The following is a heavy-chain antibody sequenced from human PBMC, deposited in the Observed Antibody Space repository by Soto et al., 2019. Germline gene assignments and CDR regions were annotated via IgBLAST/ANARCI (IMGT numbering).Heavy chain of an antibody. D-gene: IGHD3-3*01. V-gene: IGHV4-30-4*01. CDR3: ASRHYYDFWSGYRY. Sequence: SETLSLTCTVSGGSIISCDYYWSLIRQPPGKGLEWIGYIYYSGSTYYNPSLKSRVTLSVDTSKNQFSLKLSSVTAADTAVYYCASRHYYDFWSGYRYWGQGTLVTVAS. CDR2: IYYSGST. J-gene: IGHJ4*02. CDR1: GGSIISCDYY.